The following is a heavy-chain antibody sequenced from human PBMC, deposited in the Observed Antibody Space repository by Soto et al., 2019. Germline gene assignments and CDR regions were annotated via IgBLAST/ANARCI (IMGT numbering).Heavy chain of an antibody. V-gene: IGHV3-48*02. CDR2: ISSSSSTT. CDR3: ARARFSSTSGNIDY. D-gene: IGHD2-2*01. Sequence: GGSLRLSCAASGFTFSSYTMNWVRQAPGKGLEWVSYISSSSSTTYYADYVKGRFTISRDNAKNSLYLQMNSLRDEDTAVYYCARARFSSTSGNIDYWGQGTLVTVSS. J-gene: IGHJ4*02. CDR1: GFTFSSYT.